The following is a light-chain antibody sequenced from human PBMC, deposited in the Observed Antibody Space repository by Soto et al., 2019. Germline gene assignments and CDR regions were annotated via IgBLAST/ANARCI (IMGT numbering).Light chain of an antibody. V-gene: IGKV1-5*03. CDR3: QQYNSYSWT. Sequence: DIQMTQSPSTLSASVGDRVTITCRASQSISSWLAWYQQKPGKAPKLLIYKASSFESGVPSRFSCSGSETEFTLTISSRQPDDFATYYCQQYNSYSWTFGQGTKVEIK. J-gene: IGKJ1*01. CDR1: QSISSW. CDR2: KAS.